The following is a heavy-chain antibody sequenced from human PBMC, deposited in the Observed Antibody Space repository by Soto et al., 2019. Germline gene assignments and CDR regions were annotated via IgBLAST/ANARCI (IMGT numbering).Heavy chain of an antibody. J-gene: IGHJ4*02. Sequence: QVQLQESGPGLVKPSETLSLTCTVSGGFISSYYWSWIRQPPGKGLEWIGFIYYSESTNYNPSLQIRFTISLDTANHRFSLSLTSVTAADTALYYCARAVEMSASGLYYFDYWCQGTLVTVSS. CDR2: IYYSEST. CDR3: ARAVEMSASGLYYFDY. CDR1: GGFISSYY. D-gene: IGHD6-19*01. V-gene: IGHV4-59*03.